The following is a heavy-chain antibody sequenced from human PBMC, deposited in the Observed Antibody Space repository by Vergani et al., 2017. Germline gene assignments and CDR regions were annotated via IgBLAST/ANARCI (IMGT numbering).Heavy chain of an antibody. D-gene: IGHD2-21*01. CDR2: IYYSGST. V-gene: IGHV4-59*01. Sequence: QVQLQESGPGLVKPSETLSLTCTVSGGSISSYYWSWIRQPPGKGLEWIGYIYYSGSTNYNPSLKSRVTISVDTSKNQFSLKLSSVTAADTAVYYCARSAGSILWWWLDYWGQGTLVTVSS. J-gene: IGHJ4*02. CDR3: ARSAGSILWWWLDY. CDR1: GGSISSYY.